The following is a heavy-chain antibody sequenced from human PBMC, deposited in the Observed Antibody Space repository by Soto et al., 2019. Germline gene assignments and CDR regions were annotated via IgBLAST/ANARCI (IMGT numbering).Heavy chain of an antibody. J-gene: IGHJ6*02. CDR2: MSPNSGDT. Sequence: RXSVKFSCKASGYSLTSYDINWVRQAAGQGLEWMGWMSPNSGDTGYGQTFQGRVTMTRDTSTTTAYMELSRLRSEDTAVYCCETGLDAGMDVWGQGSTVTVSS. CDR3: ETGLDAGMDV. V-gene: IGHV1-8*01. CDR1: GYSLTSYD.